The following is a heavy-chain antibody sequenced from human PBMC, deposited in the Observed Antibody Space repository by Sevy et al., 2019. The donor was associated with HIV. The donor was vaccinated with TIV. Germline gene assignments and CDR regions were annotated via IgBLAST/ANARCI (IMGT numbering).Heavy chain of an antibody. Sequence: SQTLSLTCAISGDSVSSNSAAWNWIRQSPSRGLEWLGRTYYRSKWYNDYAVSVKGRITINPDTSKNQFSLLLNSVTPEDTAVYYCARGDCSGGSCYCDYWGQGALVTVSS. CDR1: GDSVSSNSAA. V-gene: IGHV6-1*01. D-gene: IGHD2-15*01. J-gene: IGHJ4*02. CDR3: ARGDCSGGSCYCDY. CDR2: TYYRSKWYN.